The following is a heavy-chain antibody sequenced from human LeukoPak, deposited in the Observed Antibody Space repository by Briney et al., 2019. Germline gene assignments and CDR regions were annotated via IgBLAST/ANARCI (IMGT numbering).Heavy chain of an antibody. CDR2: IYTSGST. CDR1: LGSISSGSYY. D-gene: IGHD3-16*01. CDR3: ARTVYARFDY. J-gene: IGHJ4*02. V-gene: IGHV4-61*02. Sequence: SQTLSLTCIVCLGSISSGSYYWSWIRQPAGKGLEWIGRIYTSGSTNYNPSPKSRVTISVDTSKNQFSLKLSSVTAADTAVYYCARTVYARFDYWGQGTLVTVSS.